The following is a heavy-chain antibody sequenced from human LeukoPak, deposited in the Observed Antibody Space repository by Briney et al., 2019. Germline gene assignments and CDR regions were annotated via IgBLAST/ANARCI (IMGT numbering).Heavy chain of an antibody. CDR3: AKSPPGYYDSSGYSTTVY. V-gene: IGHV3-23*01. Sequence: PGGSLRLSCAASGFTFSSYAMSWVRQAPGKGLEWVSAISGSGGSTYYADPVKGRFTISRDNSKNTLYLQMNSLRAEDTAVYYCAKSPPGYYDSSGYSTTVYWSQGTLVTVSS. CDR2: ISGSGGST. D-gene: IGHD3-22*01. CDR1: GFTFSSYA. J-gene: IGHJ4*02.